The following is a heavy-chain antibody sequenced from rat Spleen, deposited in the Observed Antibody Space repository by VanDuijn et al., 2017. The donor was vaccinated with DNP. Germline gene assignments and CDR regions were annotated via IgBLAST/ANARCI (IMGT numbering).Heavy chain of an antibody. Sequence: EVQLVESGGDLVQPGRSLKLSCVASGFTFNNYWMTWIRQVPGKGLKWVASITSSGGSTFYPDSVKGRFTISRDNAKNTLYLQMNSLRSEDTATYYCARGGNNYATWFAYWGQGTLVTVSS. CDR1: GFTFNNYW. V-gene: IGHV5-31*01. CDR2: ITSSGGST. J-gene: IGHJ3*01. CDR3: ARGGNNYATWFAY. D-gene: IGHD1-10*01.